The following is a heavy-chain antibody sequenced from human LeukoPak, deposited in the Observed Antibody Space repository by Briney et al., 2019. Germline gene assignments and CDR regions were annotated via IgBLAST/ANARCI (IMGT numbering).Heavy chain of an antibody. Sequence: PSETLSLTCTVSGGSISSSSYYWGWIRQPPGKGLEWIGYIYYSGSTNYNPSLKSRVTISVDTSKNQFSLKLSSVTAADTAVYYCARGYYYDSSGYPDAFDIWGQGTMVTVSS. V-gene: IGHV4-61*05. D-gene: IGHD3-22*01. CDR2: IYYSGST. CDR1: GGSISSSSYY. CDR3: ARGYYYDSSGYPDAFDI. J-gene: IGHJ3*02.